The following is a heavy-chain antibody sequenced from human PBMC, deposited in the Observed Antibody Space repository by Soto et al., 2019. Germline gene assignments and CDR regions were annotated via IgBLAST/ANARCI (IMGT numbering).Heavy chain of an antibody. Sequence: QVQLVESGGGVVQPGRSLRLSCAASGFTFSSSGMNWVRQAPSKWLEWVAVTSFDGSSGYYADSVRGRFTISRDNSNNTLYLQMNSLRAEDTAVYYCAKSPPAVAGYFDYWGQGTLVTVSS. V-gene: IGHV3-30*18. CDR3: AKSPPAVAGYFDY. J-gene: IGHJ4*02. D-gene: IGHD6-19*01. CDR1: GFTFSSSG. CDR2: TSFDGSSG.